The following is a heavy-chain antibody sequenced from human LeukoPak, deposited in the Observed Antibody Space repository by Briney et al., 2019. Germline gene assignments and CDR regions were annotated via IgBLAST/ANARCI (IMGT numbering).Heavy chain of an antibody. J-gene: IGHJ3*02. D-gene: IGHD6-13*01. CDR2: IYHSGST. V-gene: IGHV4-4*02. CDR1: GGSISSSNW. Sequence: SGTLSLTCAVSGGSISSSNWWSWVRQPPGKGLEWIGEIYHSGSTNYNPSLKSRVTISVDKSKNQFSLKLSSVTAADTAVYYCAMSSSWLRGAFDIWGQGTMVTVSS. CDR3: AMSSSWLRGAFDI.